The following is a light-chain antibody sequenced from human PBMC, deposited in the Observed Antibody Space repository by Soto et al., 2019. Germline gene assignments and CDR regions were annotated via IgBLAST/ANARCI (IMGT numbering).Light chain of an antibody. CDR3: QSYDSSLSGSV. J-gene: IGLJ2*01. CDR1: RSNIGAGND. CDR2: XXX. Sequence: QSVLTQPPSVSGAPGQRVTISCTGSRSNIGAGNDVHWYQQLPGTAPKLLIYXXXXXXXXXXXXXXGSKSGTSASLAITGXXXXXXXXXXXQSYDSSLSGSVFGGGTKLTVL. V-gene: IGLV1-40*01.